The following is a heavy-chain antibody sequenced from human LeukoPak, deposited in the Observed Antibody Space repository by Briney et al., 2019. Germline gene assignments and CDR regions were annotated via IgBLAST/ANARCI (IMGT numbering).Heavy chain of an antibody. Sequence: ASVKVSCKASGYTFTSYGISWVRQAPGQGLEWMGWISAYNGNTNYAQKLQGRVTMTTDTSTSTAYMELRSLRSDDTAVYYCARDQGSYSTGTDAFDIWGQGTMVTVSS. D-gene: IGHD1-26*01. J-gene: IGHJ3*02. V-gene: IGHV1-18*01. CDR1: GYTFTSYG. CDR3: ARDQGSYSTGTDAFDI. CDR2: ISAYNGNT.